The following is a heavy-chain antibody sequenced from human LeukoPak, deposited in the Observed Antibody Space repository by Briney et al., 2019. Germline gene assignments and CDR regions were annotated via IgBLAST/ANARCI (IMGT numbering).Heavy chain of an antibody. Sequence: SETLSLTCTVSGGSISSSSYYWGWIRQPPGKGLEWTGSIYYSGSTYYNPSLKSRVTISVDTSKNQFSLKLSSVTAADTAVYYCARRPFVVPAASFDYWGQGTLVTVSS. CDR2: IYYSGST. J-gene: IGHJ4*02. CDR3: ARRPFVVPAASFDY. D-gene: IGHD2-2*01. V-gene: IGHV4-39*01. CDR1: GGSISSSSYY.